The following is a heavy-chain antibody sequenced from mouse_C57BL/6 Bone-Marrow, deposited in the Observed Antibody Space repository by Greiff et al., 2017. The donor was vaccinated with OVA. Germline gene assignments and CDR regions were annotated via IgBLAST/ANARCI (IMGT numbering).Heavy chain of an antibody. CDR1: GFTFSSYA. CDR2: ISDGGSYT. D-gene: IGHD4-1*01. CDR3: ARDTWDDYFDY. Sequence: EVQVVESGGGLVKPGGSLKLSCAASGFTFSSYAMSWVRQTPEKRLEWVATISDGGSYTYYPDNVKGRFTISRDNAKNNLYLQMSHLKSEDTAMYYCARDTWDDYFDYWGQGTTLTVSS. J-gene: IGHJ2*01. V-gene: IGHV5-4*01.